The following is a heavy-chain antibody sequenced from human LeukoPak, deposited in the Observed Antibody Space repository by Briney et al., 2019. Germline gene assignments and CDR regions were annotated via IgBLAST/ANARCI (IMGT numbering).Heavy chain of an antibody. Sequence: GGSLRLSCAASGITVSSNAMTWVRQAPGEGLEWVAGIAVGNDNTFYTESLKGRFTISRDNSKNTVFLEMNNLRAEDTAVCYCAKYLTGTWSYIDCWGQGTLVTVSS. V-gene: IGHV3-23*01. D-gene: IGHD2-8*02. J-gene: IGHJ4*02. CDR2: IAVGNDNT. CDR3: AKYLTGTWSYIDC. CDR1: GITVSSNA.